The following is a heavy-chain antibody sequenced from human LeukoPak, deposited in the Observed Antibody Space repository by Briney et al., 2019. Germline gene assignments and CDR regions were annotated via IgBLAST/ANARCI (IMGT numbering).Heavy chain of an antibody. D-gene: IGHD6-13*01. J-gene: IGHJ4*02. CDR3: ARGGSSSSWPFYY. CDR2: IHYSGST. CDR1: GGSISSYY. V-gene: IGHV4-59*01. Sequence: PSETLSLTRTVSGGSISSYYWSWIRQPPGKELEWIGYIHYSGSTNYNPSLKSRVTMSVDTSKNQFSLKLTSVTAADTAVYYCARGGSSSSWPFYYWGQGTLVTVSS.